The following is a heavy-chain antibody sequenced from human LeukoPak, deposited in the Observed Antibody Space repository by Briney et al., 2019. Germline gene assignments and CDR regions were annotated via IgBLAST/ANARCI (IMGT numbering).Heavy chain of an antibody. CDR1: GFTFSSYA. D-gene: IGHD2-15*01. CDR3: ARDRGYCSGGSCYPDYFDY. CDR2: ISYDGSNK. Sequence: GGSLRLSCAASGFTFSSYAMHWVRQAPGKGLEWVAVISYDGSNKYYADSVKGRFTISRDNSKNTLYLQMNSLRAEDTAVYYCARDRGYCSGGSCYPDYFDYWGQGTPVTVSS. J-gene: IGHJ4*02. V-gene: IGHV3-30-3*01.